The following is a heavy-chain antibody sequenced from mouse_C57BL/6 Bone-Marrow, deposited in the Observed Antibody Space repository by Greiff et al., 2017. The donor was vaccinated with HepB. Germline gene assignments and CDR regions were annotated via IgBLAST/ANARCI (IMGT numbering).Heavy chain of an antibody. CDR1: GYTFTDYY. CDR2: INPYNGDA. CDR3: ARSHLPIATTTAY. Sequence: VQLQQSGPVLVKPGASVKMSCKASGYTFTDYYMNWVKQSHGKSLEWIGVINPYNGDASYNQKFKDKATMTVDKSSSTAYMELARLTSEDSAVYYCARSHLPIATTTAYWGQGTLVTVSA. D-gene: IGHD2-5*01. J-gene: IGHJ3*01. V-gene: IGHV1-19*01.